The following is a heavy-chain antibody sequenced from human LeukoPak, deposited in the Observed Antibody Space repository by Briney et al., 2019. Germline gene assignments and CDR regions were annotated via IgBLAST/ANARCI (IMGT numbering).Heavy chain of an antibody. V-gene: IGHV1-2*04. CDR2: INPNSGGT. J-gene: IGHJ4*02. CDR1: RYTFTGYY. CDR3: ARGSTGTTGRLFDY. Sequence: ASVKVSCKASRYTFTGYYMHWVRQAPGQGLEWMGWINPNSGGTNYAQKFQGWVTMTRDTSISTAYMELSRLRSDDTAVYYCARGSTGTTGRLFDYWGQGTLVTVSS. D-gene: IGHD1-1*01.